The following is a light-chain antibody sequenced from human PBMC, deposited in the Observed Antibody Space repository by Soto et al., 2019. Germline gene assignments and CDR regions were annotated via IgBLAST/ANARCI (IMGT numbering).Light chain of an antibody. CDR2: GAS. J-gene: IGKJ2*01. V-gene: IGKV3-20*01. CDR3: QQYGSSPPYT. Sequence: EIVLTQSPGILSLSPGERATLSCRASQSVSSIYLAWYQQKPGQAPRLLIYGASNRATGIPDRFSASGSKTNFTLTISRLEPEDVAVYYCQQYGSSPPYTFGQGTKREIK. CDR1: QSVSSIY.